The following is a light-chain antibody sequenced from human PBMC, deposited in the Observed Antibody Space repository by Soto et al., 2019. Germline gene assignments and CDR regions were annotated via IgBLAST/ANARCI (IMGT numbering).Light chain of an antibody. CDR1: SSDVGAYNH. V-gene: IGLV2-14*03. J-gene: IGLJ3*02. Sequence: QSVLTQPASVSGSPGQSITISCTGTSSDVGAYNHVSWYQQHPGKVPKVMIYEVNNRPSGVSNRFSASKSGNTASLTISGLKAEDEATYYCSSFTSGGTWVFGGGTKVTVL. CDR3: SSFTSGGTWV. CDR2: EVN.